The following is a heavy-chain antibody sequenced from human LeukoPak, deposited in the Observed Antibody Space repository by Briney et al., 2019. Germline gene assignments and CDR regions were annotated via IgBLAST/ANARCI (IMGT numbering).Heavy chain of an antibody. D-gene: IGHD2-2*01. CDR3: AMELLVPIPLKAFDY. Sequence: ASVKDSCKASGYTFSGDYMHWVRQAPGQGLEWVGGINAKSGATHYAQRFQGRVTTTRDTAISTGYMELSGIRSDDSAVYYCAMELLVPIPLKAFDYWGQGTLVTVSS. CDR1: GYTFSGDY. J-gene: IGHJ4*02. CDR2: INAKSGAT. V-gene: IGHV1-2*02.